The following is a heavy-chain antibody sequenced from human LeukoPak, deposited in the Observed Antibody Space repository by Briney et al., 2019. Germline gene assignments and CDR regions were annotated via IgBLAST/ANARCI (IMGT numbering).Heavy chain of an antibody. CDR3: ARLTSLLRLNFDY. V-gene: IGHV3-23*01. J-gene: IGHJ4*02. CDR1: RFTFSSYA. CDR2: ITAGGAGT. Sequence: QSGGSLRLSCAASRFTFSSYAMTWVRQAPGKGLEWLSGITAGGAGTNYADSVKGRFTISRDNSKNTLYLQMNSLRAEDTAVYYCARLTSLLRLNFDYWGQGTLVAVSS.